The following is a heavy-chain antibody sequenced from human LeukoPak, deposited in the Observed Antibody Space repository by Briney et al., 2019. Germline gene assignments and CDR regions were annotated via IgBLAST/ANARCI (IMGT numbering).Heavy chain of an antibody. CDR3: ARHAYYYDRSGSYEAFDI. CDR1: GGSISTYY. D-gene: IGHD3-22*01. Sequence: PSETLSLTCTVSGGSISTYYWSWIRQHPGKGLEWIGSMYYSGSTNYKPSLKSRVTISVDTSKNQFSLKLSSVTAADTAVYYCARHAYYYDRSGSYEAFDIWGQGTMVTVSS. V-gene: IGHV4-59*08. J-gene: IGHJ3*02. CDR2: MYYSGST.